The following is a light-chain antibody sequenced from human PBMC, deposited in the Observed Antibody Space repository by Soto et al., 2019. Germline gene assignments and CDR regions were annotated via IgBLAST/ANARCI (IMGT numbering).Light chain of an antibody. V-gene: IGKV3-15*01. CDR3: QQYYNWPPYT. CDR1: QSVSTN. J-gene: IGKJ2*01. Sequence: EIVMTQSPATLPVSPGERATLSCRASQSVSTNLAWYQQKPGQAPRLLIYGASTRATGIPARFSGSGSGTEFTLTISSLQSEDFAVYSCQQYYNWPPYTFGQGTKLEIK. CDR2: GAS.